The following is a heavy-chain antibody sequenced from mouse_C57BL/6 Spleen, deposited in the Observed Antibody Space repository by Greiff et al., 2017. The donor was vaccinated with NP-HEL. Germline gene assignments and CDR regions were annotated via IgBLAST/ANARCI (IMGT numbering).Heavy chain of an antibody. D-gene: IGHD2-2*01. CDR1: GYAFTNYL. J-gene: IGHJ4*01. Sequence: VQLQQSGAELVRPGTSVKVSCKASGYAFTNYLIEWVKQRPGQGLEWIGVINPGSGGTNYNEKFKGKATLTADKSSSTAYMQLSSLTSEDSAVYFCAREGGYGYLTGDYAMDYWGQGTSVTVSS. CDR3: AREGGYGYLTGDYAMDY. CDR2: INPGSGGT. V-gene: IGHV1-54*01.